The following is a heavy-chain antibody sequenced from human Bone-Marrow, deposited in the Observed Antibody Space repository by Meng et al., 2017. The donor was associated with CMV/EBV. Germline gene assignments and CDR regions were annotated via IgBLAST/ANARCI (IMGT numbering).Heavy chain of an antibody. CDR3: ARVAATGTVA. CDR1: RLAVNGYW. V-gene: IGHV3-74*01. J-gene: IGHJ5*02. Sequence: WAAWRLAVNGYWKPWGRQGAGKGQVWVSRINSDGSITTYADAVKGRFTISRENAKNTLYLQMSSLRAEDTAIYYCARVAATGTVAWGQGTLVTVSS. CDR2: INSDGSIT. D-gene: IGHD6-13*01.